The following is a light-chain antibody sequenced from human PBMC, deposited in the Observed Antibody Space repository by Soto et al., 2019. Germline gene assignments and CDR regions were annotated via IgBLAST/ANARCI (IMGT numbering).Light chain of an antibody. CDR3: CSYAGGSIYVL. V-gene: IGLV1-44*01. CDR1: SSNIGSNT. J-gene: IGLJ3*02. Sequence: QSVLTQPPSASGTPGQRVTISCSGSSSNIGSNTVNWYQQLPGTAPKLLIYSNNQRPSGVPDRFSGSKSGTSASLAISGLQAEDEAGYYCCSYAGGSIYVLFGGGTKVTVL. CDR2: SNN.